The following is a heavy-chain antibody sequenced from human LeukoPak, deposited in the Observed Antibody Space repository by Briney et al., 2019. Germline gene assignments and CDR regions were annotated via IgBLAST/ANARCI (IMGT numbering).Heavy chain of an antibody. CDR2: IWYDGSNK. J-gene: IGHJ4*02. CDR1: GFTFSSYG. CDR3: AKERSHLINYFDY. V-gene: IGHV3-33*06. Sequence: PGRSLRLSCAASGFTFSSYGMHWVRQAPGKGLEWVAVIWYDGSNKYYADSVKGRFTISRDNSKNTLYLQMNSLRAEDTAVYYCAKERSHLINYFDYWGQGTLVTVSS. D-gene: IGHD3-16*01.